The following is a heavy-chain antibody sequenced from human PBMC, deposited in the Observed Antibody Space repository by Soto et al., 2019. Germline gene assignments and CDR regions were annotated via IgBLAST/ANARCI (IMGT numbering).Heavy chain of an antibody. D-gene: IGHD2-15*01. V-gene: IGHV1-18*01. CDR3: AKGKDMDYYYYGIHI. CDR1: GYTFTSYG. CDR2: ISAYNGNT. Sequence: APVKVSCKASGYTFTSYGISWVRQAPGQGLEWMGWISAYNGNTNYAQKLQGRVTMTTDTSTSTAYMELRSLRSDDTAVYYCAKGKDMDYYYYGIHIWGQGTTVTVSS. J-gene: IGHJ6*02.